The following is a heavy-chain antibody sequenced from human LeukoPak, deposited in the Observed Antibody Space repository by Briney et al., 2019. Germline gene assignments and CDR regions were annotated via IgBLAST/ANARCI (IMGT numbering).Heavy chain of an antibody. CDR2: INPSGGST. CDR3: AILYLEMATIFDY. D-gene: IGHD5-24*01. Sequence: ASVKVSCKASGYTFTSYYMHWVRQAPEQGLEWMGIINPSGGSTSYAQKFQGRVTMTRDTSTSTVYMELSSLRSEDTAVYYCAILYLEMATIFDYWGQGTLVTVSS. CDR1: GYTFTSYY. J-gene: IGHJ4*02. V-gene: IGHV1-46*01.